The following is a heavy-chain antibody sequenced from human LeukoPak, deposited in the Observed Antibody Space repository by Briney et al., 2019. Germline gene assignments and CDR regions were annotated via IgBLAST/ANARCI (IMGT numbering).Heavy chain of an antibody. Sequence: SETLSLTCTVSGGPISSSSYYWGWIRQPPGRGLEWIGSIYYSGSTYYNPSLKSRVTISVDTSKNQFSLKLSSVTAADTAVYYCARLLWFGELNFDPWGQGTLVTVSS. D-gene: IGHD3-10*01. J-gene: IGHJ5*02. CDR1: GGPISSSSYY. V-gene: IGHV4-39*01. CDR2: IYYSGST. CDR3: ARLLWFGELNFDP.